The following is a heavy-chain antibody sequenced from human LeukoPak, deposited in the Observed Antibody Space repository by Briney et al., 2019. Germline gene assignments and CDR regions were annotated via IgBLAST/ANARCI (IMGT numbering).Heavy chain of an antibody. CDR1: GASINGYH. J-gene: IGHJ4*02. CDR2: LYSDGTP. D-gene: IGHD3-22*01. CDR3: ARGSSGVTRRYYFDF. Sequence: KPSETLSLTCTVSGASINGYHWTWVRLPADKGLEWIGRLYSDGTPYYNPSLKSRVTMSVDTSKNQFSLKLRSVTAADTAIYYCARGSSGVTRRYYFDFWGQGALVTVSS. V-gene: IGHV4-4*07.